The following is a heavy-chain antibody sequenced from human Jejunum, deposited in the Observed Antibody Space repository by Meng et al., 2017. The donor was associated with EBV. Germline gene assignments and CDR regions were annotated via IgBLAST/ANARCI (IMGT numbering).Heavy chain of an antibody. Sequence: QRQVQESGSGLVKPSQTLSLTCAVSGDSITRGAYLWSWIRQPPGKGLEWIGNIYHIGSTYYNPSLKSRVTISVDRSKNQFSLKLTSVTAADTAVYYCARGGPDFGDYVPFDYWGQGTLVTVSS. D-gene: IGHD4-17*01. CDR3: ARGGPDFGDYVPFDY. V-gene: IGHV4-30-2*01. CDR2: IYHIGST. CDR1: GDSITRGAYL. J-gene: IGHJ4*02.